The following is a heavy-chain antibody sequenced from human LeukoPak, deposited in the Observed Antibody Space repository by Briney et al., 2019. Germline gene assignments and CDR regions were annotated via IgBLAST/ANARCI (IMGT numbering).Heavy chain of an antibody. J-gene: IGHJ6*03. CDR2: ISSGSYTI. CDR1: GFTFSAYS. CDR3: ATPGTVVDMDV. V-gene: IGHV3-48*04. Sequence: PGGSLRLSCTASGFTFSAYSMNWVRQATGKGLEWVSYISSGSYTIYYADSVKGRFTISRDDAKNSVSLQMNSLRVEDTAVYYCATPGTVVDMDVWGKGTTVTVSS. D-gene: IGHD2-2*01.